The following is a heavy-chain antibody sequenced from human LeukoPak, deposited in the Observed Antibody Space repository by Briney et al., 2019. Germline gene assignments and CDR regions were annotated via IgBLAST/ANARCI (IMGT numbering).Heavy chain of an antibody. J-gene: IGHJ4*02. CDR3: ARGGQKVQLEGNFDY. Sequence: GGSLRLSCAASEFIFSGYEMNWVRQAPGKGLEWVSYISSSGSTMYYADSVKGRFTISRDNAKKSLYLQMNSLRAEDTAVYYCARGGQKVQLEGNFDYWGQGTLVTVSS. D-gene: IGHD1-1*01. CDR2: ISSSGSTM. CDR1: EFIFSGYE. V-gene: IGHV3-48*03.